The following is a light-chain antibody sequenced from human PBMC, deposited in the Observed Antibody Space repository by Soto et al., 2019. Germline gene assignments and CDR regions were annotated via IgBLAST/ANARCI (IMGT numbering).Light chain of an antibody. V-gene: IGKV3-11*01. Sequence: IVLTHSPATLSFSAGEIATLSCRASQSVSSYLAWYQQKPGQAPRLLIYDASNRATGIPARFSGSGSGTDFTLTISSLEPEDFAVYYCQQRSNWPTFGQGTRLEIK. J-gene: IGKJ5*01. CDR1: QSVSSY. CDR2: DAS. CDR3: QQRSNWPT.